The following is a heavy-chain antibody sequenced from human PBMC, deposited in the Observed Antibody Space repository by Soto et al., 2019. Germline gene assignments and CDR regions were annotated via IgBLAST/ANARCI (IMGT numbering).Heavy chain of an antibody. CDR2: ISSMGGT. D-gene: IGHD1-7*01. V-gene: IGHV4-61*01. CDR3: AMAGNYRYFDA. CDR1: GGSVSSGTSY. Sequence: QVQLQESGPGLVTPSETLSLTCTVSGGSVSSGTSYWSWIRQPPGKGLEWIGYISSMGGTNYNPSLKSRVTISVDTSKNQFSLKLTSVTAADTAVYYCAMAGNYRYFDAWAQGTLVTVSS. J-gene: IGHJ4*02.